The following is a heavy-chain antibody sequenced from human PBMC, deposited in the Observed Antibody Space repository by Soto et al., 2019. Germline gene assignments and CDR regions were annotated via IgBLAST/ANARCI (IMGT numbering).Heavy chain of an antibody. Sequence: SETLSLTCTFSGGSISSGNYYWSWIRQHPGKGLEWIGYIYYSGSTSYNPSLKSRVTISVDTSKNHFSLKLSSVTAADTAVYYCARVFSDSSSFFDPWGQGTLVTVPQ. D-gene: IGHD6-13*01. CDR1: GGSISSGNYY. J-gene: IGHJ5*02. CDR2: IYYSGST. V-gene: IGHV4-31*03. CDR3: ARVFSDSSSFFDP.